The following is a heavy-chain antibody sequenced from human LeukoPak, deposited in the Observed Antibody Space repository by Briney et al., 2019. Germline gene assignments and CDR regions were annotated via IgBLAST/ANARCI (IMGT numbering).Heavy chain of an antibody. CDR3: ARSEAGTTSDY. J-gene: IGHJ4*02. CDR1: GGTFSSYA. Sequence: SVKVSCKASGGTFSSYAISWVRQAPGQGLEWMGRIIPTFGIANYAQKFQGRVTITADKSTSTAYMELSSLRSEDTAVYYCARSEAGTTSDYWGQGTLVTVSS. V-gene: IGHV1-69*04. CDR2: IIPTFGIA. D-gene: IGHD1-1*01.